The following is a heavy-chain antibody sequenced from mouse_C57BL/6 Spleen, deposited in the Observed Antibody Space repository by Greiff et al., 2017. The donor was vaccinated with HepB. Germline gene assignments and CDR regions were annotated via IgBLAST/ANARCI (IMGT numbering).Heavy chain of an antibody. CDR2: IRLKSDNYAT. Sequence: DVKLVESGGGLVQPGGSMKLSCVASGFTFSNYWMNWVRQSPEKGLEWVAQIRLKSDNYATHYAESVKGRFTISRDDSKSSVYLLMNNLRAEDTGIYYCTGGVAWFAYWGQGTLVTVSA. V-gene: IGHV6-3*01. CDR3: TGGVAWFAY. CDR1: GFTFSNYW. J-gene: IGHJ3*01.